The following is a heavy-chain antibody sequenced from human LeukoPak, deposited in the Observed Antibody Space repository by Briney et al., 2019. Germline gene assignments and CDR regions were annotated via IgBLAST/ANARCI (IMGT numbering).Heavy chain of an antibody. D-gene: IGHD5-24*01. CDR1: GYIFTSYG. Sequence: GASVKVSCKASGYIFTSYGISWVRQAPGQGLEWMGWISVYNGNTNYAQKLQGRVTMTTDTSTSTAYMELRSLRSDDTAVYYCARGRVDGYNFWSYYYYYYYMDVWGKGTTVTVSS. J-gene: IGHJ6*03. V-gene: IGHV1-18*04. CDR3: ARGRVDGYNFWSYYYYYYYMDV. CDR2: ISVYNGNT.